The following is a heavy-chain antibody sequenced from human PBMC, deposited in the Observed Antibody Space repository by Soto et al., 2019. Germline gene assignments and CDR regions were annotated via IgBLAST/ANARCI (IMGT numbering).Heavy chain of an antibody. D-gene: IGHD1-26*01. CDR3: AKSLSGGTLRGAFDI. V-gene: IGHV3-30*18. CDR2: ISYDGSNK. Sequence: GGSLRLSCAASGFIFSGYGMHWVRHAPGKGLEWVTVISYDGSNKYYANSVKGRFTISRDNSKNTLYLQMNSLRAEDTAVYYCAKSLSGGTLRGAFDIWGQGTMVTVSS. CDR1: GFIFSGYG. J-gene: IGHJ3*02.